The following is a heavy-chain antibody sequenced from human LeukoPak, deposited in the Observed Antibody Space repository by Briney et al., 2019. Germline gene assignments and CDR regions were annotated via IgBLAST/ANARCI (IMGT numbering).Heavy chain of an antibody. CDR3: AKVISRDIVVVTAPLAA. Sequence: GGSLRLSCAASGFTFSSYVMNWVRQAPGKGLEWVSAVSGSGGGTNYADSVKGRFTISRDNSKNTLYLQMNSLRAEDTAVYYCAKVISRDIVVVTAPLAAWGQGTLITVSS. J-gene: IGHJ5*02. CDR2: VSGSGGGT. D-gene: IGHD2-21*02. V-gene: IGHV3-23*01. CDR1: GFTFSSYV.